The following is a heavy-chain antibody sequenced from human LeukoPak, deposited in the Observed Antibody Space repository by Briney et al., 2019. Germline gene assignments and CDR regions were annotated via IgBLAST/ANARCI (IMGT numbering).Heavy chain of an antibody. CDR1: GGTFSSYA. Sequence: SVKVSCKASGGTFSSYAISWVRQAPGQGLEWMGGIIPIFGTANYAQKFQGRVTITADESTSTAYMELSSLRSEDTAVYYCARMILLLGDVLTVPPRGFDYWGQGTLVTVSS. D-gene: IGHD3-9*01. J-gene: IGHJ4*02. CDR3: ARMILLLGDVLTVPPRGFDY. CDR2: IIPIFGTA. V-gene: IGHV1-69*01.